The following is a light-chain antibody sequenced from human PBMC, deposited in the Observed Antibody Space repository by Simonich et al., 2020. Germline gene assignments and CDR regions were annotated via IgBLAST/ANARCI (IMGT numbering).Light chain of an antibody. CDR1: SGHSSYA. J-gene: IGLJ2*01. V-gene: IGLV4-69*01. CDR3: QTWGTGIVV. CDR2: LNSDGSH. Sequence: QLVLTQSPSASASLGASVKLTCTLSSGHSSYAFAWHQQQPEKGPRYLMKLNSDGSHSKGYGIPDRFSGSSSGAERYLTISSLQSEDEADYYCQTWGTGIVVFGGGTKLTVL.